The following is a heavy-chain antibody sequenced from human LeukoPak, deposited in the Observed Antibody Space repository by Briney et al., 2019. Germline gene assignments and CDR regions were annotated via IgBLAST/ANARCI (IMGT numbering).Heavy chain of an antibody. CDR1: GCSFTSYW. CDR2: IYPGDSDT. V-gene: IGHV5-51*01. CDR3: ARLQEGLLWFRARRRDWFDP. Sequence: GESLKISCKGSGCSFTSYWIGWVRQMPGKGLEWMGIIYPGDSDTRYSPSFQGQVTISADKSISTAYLQWSSLKASDTAMYYCARLQEGLLWFRARRRDWFDPWGQGTLVTVSS. D-gene: IGHD3-10*01. J-gene: IGHJ5*02.